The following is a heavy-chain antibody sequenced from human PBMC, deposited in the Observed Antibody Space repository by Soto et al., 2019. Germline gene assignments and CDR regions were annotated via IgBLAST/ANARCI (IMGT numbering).Heavy chain of an antibody. J-gene: IGHJ6*02. D-gene: IGHD1-26*01. V-gene: IGHV3-30*18. CDR2: ISYDGSNK. Sequence: GGSLRLSCAASGFTFSSYGMHWVRQAPGKGLEWVAVISYDGSNKYYADSVKGRFTIFRDNSKNTLYLQMNSLRAEDTAVYYCAKDRVGATDYYYGMDVWGQGTTVTVSS. CDR1: GFTFSSYG. CDR3: AKDRVGATDYYYGMDV.